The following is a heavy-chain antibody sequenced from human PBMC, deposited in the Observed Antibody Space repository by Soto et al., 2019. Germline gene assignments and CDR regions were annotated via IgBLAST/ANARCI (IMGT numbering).Heavy chain of an antibody. J-gene: IGHJ4*02. CDR2: ISGTGGST. D-gene: IGHD3-22*01. Sequence: EVQLLESGGGLVQPGGSLRLSCAASAFTFSTYAMSWVRQAPGKGLEWVSAISGTGGSTYYADSVKGRFTISRDNSKTTLYLKINSLRAENTALYYCAKDVTYYYDAAGSNYFASGGRGPLATVSS. CDR1: AFTFSTYA. V-gene: IGHV3-23*01. CDR3: AKDVTYYYDAAGSNYFAS.